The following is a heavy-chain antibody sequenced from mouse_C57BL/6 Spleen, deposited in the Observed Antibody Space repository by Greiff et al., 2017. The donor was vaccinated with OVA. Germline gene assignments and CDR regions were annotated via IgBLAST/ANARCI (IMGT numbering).Heavy chain of an antibody. V-gene: IGHV1-81*01. Sequence: QVQLQQSGAELARPGASVKLSCKASGYTFTSYGISWVKQRTGQGLEWIGEIYPRSGNTYYNEKFKGKATLTADKSSRTAYMELRSLTSEDSAVYFCARKGYDLYYFDYWGQGTTLTVSS. CDR3: ARKGYDLYYFDY. J-gene: IGHJ2*01. CDR2: IYPRSGNT. D-gene: IGHD2-2*01. CDR1: GYTFTSYG.